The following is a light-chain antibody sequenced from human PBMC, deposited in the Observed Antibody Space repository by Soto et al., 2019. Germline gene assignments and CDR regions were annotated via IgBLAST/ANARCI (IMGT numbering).Light chain of an antibody. Sequence: QSVLTQPRSVSGSPGQSVTISCTGTSGDVGAYNYISWYQQHPGKAPKFLIYDVNKRPSGVPDRFFGSKSGNTASLTISGLQPEDEADYYCCPYADTYTYLFGPGTKVTVL. CDR3: CPYADTYTYL. V-gene: IGLV2-11*01. J-gene: IGLJ1*01. CDR1: SGDVGAYNY. CDR2: DVN.